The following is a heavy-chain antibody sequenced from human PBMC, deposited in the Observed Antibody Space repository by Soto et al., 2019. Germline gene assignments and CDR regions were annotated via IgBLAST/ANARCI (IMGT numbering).Heavy chain of an antibody. CDR1: GYTFTNYW. Sequence: LGESLKISCKGSGYTFTNYWIGWVRQMPGKGPEWMGIIYPGDSDTKYNPSFQGQVTISADKSITTTYLQWSSLKASDTATYYCAASIFYYGMDVWGQGTTVTVSS. J-gene: IGHJ6*02. CDR2: IYPGDSDT. CDR3: AASIFYYGMDV. V-gene: IGHV5-51*01.